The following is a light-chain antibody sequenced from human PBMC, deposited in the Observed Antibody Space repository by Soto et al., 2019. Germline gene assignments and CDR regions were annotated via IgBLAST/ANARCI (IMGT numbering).Light chain of an antibody. J-gene: IGLJ1*01. Sequence: QSALTQPASASGSPGQSVTISCTGTSSDVGSYNLVSWYQQHPGKAPKLMIYDVTKRPSGVSDRFSGSKSGNTASLTISGLQAEDEADYYCCSYAGISTPEVFGGGTKVTVL. CDR1: SSDVGSYNL. V-gene: IGLV2-23*02. CDR3: CSYAGISTPEV. CDR2: DVT.